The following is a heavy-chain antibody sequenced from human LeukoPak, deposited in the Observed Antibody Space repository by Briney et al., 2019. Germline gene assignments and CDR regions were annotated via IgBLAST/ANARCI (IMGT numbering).Heavy chain of an antibody. CDR2: IYTSESP. D-gene: IGHD6-19*01. V-gene: IGHV4-4*07. Sequence: SETLSLTCTVSGGSISSYYWSWIRQPAGKGLEWIGRIYTSESPTYNPSLKSRVTMSLDTSKNQFSLKLSSVTAADTAVYYCASLAAYSFDPWGQGTLVTVSS. CDR3: ASLAAYSFDP. CDR1: GGSISSYY. J-gene: IGHJ5*02.